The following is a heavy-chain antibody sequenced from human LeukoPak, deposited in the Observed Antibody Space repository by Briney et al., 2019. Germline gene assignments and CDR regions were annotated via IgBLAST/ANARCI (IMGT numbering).Heavy chain of an antibody. V-gene: IGHV3-23*01. D-gene: IGHD3-10*01. CDR1: GFTLSSYA. CDR2: ISGSGGST. CDR3: AGVLWFGELNDY. Sequence: GGSLRLSCAASGFTLSSYAMSWVRQAPGKGLEWVSAISGSGGSTYYADSVKGRFTISRDNSKNTLYLQMNSLRAEDTAVYYCAGVLWFGELNDYWGQGTLVTVSS. J-gene: IGHJ4*02.